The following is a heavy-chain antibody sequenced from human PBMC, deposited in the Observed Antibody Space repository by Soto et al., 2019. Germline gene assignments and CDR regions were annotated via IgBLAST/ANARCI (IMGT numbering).Heavy chain of an antibody. J-gene: IGHJ4*02. CDR2: IYYSGST. CDR3: ARASRYENDY. V-gene: IGHV4-31*03. Sequence: SETLSLTCTVSGGSISSGGYYWSWIRQRPGKGLEWIGYIYYSGSTYYNPSLKSRVTISVDTSKNQFSLKLSSVTAADTAVYYCARASRYENDYWGQGTLVTVSS. D-gene: IGHD2-2*01. CDR1: GGSISSGGYY.